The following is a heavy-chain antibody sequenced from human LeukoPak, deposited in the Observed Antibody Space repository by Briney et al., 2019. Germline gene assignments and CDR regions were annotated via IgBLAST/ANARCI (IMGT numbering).Heavy chain of an antibody. CDR3: ARDYDSSGYSPLDY. CDR2: IYTSGST. V-gene: IGHV4-4*07. CDR1: GGSISSYY. Sequence: SETLSLTCTVSGGSISSYYWSWIRQPAGKGLEWIGRIYTSGSTNYNPSLKSRVTISVDTSKNQFSLKLSSVTAADTAVYYCARDYDSSGYSPLDYWGQGTLVTVSS. D-gene: IGHD3-22*01. J-gene: IGHJ4*02.